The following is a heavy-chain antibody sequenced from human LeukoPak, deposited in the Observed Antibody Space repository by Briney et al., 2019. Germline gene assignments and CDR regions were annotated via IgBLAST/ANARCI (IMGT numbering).Heavy chain of an antibody. V-gene: IGHV3-53*01. J-gene: IGHJ4*02. CDR1: GFTVSNNY. CDR2: IYSGGST. D-gene: IGHD6-13*01. Sequence: GGSLRLSCAASGFTVSNNYMSWVRQAPGKGLEWVSVIYSGGSTYYAESVKGRFTISRDNSKNTLYLQMNNLRAEDTAVYYCAKDWALRAAGSFDYWGQGTLVTVSS. CDR3: AKDWALRAAGSFDY.